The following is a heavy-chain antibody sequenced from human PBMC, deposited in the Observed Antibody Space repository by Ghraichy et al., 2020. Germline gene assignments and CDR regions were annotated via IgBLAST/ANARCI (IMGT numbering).Heavy chain of an antibody. CDR3: ARRYGDSPILYYYYGMDV. J-gene: IGHJ6*02. CDR1: GFTFSSYS. CDR2: ISSSSSYI. D-gene: IGHD4-17*01. Sequence: GGSLRLSCAASGFTFSSYSMNWVRQAPGKGLEWVSSISSSSSYIYYADSVKGRFTISRDNAKNSLYLQMNSLRAEDTAVYYCARRYGDSPILYYYYGMDVWGQGTTVTVSS. V-gene: IGHV3-21*01.